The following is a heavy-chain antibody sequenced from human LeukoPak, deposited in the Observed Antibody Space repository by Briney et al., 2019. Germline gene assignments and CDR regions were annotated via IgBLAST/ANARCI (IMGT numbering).Heavy chain of an antibody. CDR2: INPSGGST. V-gene: IGHV1-46*01. Sequence: GASVKVSCKASGYTFTSYLIHWVRQAPGQGLEWMGIINPSGGSTSYAPNFKGRVTLTRDTSTSTVYMELSGLRSEDTALYYCARVPIVEPTSDPPYYFEYWGQGTLVSVSS. CDR3: ARVPIVEPTSDPPYYFEY. D-gene: IGHD1-26*01. J-gene: IGHJ4*02. CDR1: GYTFTSYL.